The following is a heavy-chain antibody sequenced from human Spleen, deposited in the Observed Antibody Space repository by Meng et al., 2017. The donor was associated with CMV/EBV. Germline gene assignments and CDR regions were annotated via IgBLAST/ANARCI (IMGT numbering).Heavy chain of an antibody. D-gene: IGHD3-16*02. CDR3: AHSSVWETYRYNGAYYFDF. CDR1: G. V-gene: IGHV2-5*01. J-gene: IGHJ4*02. Sequence: GVAWIRQPPGRALEWLALIFGNDDRRYNPSLNSRLSIMKDTTNNQVVLTMTNVDPVDTATYYCAHSSVWETYRYNGAYYFDFWGQGTLVTVSS. CDR2: IFGNDDR.